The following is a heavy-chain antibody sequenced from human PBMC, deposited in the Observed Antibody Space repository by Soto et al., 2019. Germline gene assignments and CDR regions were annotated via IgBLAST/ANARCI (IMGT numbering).Heavy chain of an antibody. CDR1: GYTFTSYG. Sequence: GASLKVSCKASGYTFTSYGISWVRQAPGQGLEWMGWISAYNGNTDYAQKLQGRVTMTTDTSTSTAYMELRSLRSDDTAVYYCERDDCSGGNCYFDYWGQGTLVTVSS. D-gene: IGHD2-15*01. CDR2: ISAYNGNT. V-gene: IGHV1-18*01. CDR3: ERDDCSGGNCYFDY. J-gene: IGHJ4*02.